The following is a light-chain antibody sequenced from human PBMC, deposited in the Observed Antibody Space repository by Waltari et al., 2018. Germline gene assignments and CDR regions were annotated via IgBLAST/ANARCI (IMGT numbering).Light chain of an antibody. CDR2: KAS. V-gene: IGKV1-5*03. CDR3: QQYRSYPFT. Sequence: DIQMTQSPSTLSASVGDRVTIPCRASASLKGWLAWHQQKPGKAPKLLLYKASNLESGVPSRFSGSGSGTEFTLTIGSLQPDDFATYYCQQYRSYPFTFGQGTKLEIK. CDR1: ASLKGW. J-gene: IGKJ2*01.